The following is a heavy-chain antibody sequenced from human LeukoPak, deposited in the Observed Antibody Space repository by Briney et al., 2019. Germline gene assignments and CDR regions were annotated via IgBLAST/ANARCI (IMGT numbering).Heavy chain of an antibody. V-gene: IGHV3-11*05. CDR2: ISPDGSYT. Sequence: GGSLTLSCAGSGFMFSDFYINWIRQSPGKGLEWLAYISPDGSYTTYGDSVKGRFVISRDNAKNSVSLQMNSLRVEDTAVYFCASDQVSGVFDYWGQGARVTVS. J-gene: IGHJ4*02. D-gene: IGHD6-6*01. CDR1: GFMFSDFY. CDR3: ASDQVSGVFDY.